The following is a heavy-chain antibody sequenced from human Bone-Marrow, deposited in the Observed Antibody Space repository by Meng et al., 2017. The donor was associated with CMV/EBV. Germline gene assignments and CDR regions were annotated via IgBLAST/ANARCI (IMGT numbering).Heavy chain of an antibody. J-gene: IGHJ3*02. D-gene: IGHD5-18*01. CDR1: GFTFSSYE. Sequence: GESQKISCAASGFTFSSYEMHWVRQAPGKGLEWVSYISSSGSTIYYAEAVKGQFTISRDNAKNSLYLQMNSLRAEDTAAYYCARVKTKCIQPRQGAFDIWGQGTMVTVAS. V-gene: IGHV3-48*03. CDR3: ARVKTKCIQPRQGAFDI. CDR2: ISSSGSTI.